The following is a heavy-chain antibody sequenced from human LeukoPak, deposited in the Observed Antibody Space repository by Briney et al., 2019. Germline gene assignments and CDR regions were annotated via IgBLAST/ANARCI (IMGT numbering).Heavy chain of an antibody. CDR3: ARGRLSLITARANFFDY. V-gene: IGHV1-8*03. CDR2: MNPNTGTT. D-gene: IGHD3-16*01. J-gene: IGHJ4*02. CDR1: GYTFTSYG. Sequence: ASVKVSCKASGYTFTSYGISWVRQAPGQGLEWMGWMNPNTGTTGYAEKFQGRVTFSRDTSKTTAYMEVRSLRSDDTAVYYCARGRLSLITARANFFDYWGQGTRVTVSS.